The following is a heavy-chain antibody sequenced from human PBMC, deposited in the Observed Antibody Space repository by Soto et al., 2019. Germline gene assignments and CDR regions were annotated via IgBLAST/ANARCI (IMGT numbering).Heavy chain of an antibody. CDR2: IHNSGSP. CDR3: ASSSFLRSGDLFHGLDV. CDR1: GASIYNGGYF. V-gene: IGHV4-30-4*01. J-gene: IGHJ6*02. Sequence: PSETLSLTCSVSGASIYNGGYFWSWIRQAPGKGLEWIGHIHNSGSPYNNPSLKSRVTISVDTSKNQFSLKLTSVTAEDTALYFCASSSFLRSGDLFHGLDVWGQGTTVTVSS. D-gene: IGHD3-10*01.